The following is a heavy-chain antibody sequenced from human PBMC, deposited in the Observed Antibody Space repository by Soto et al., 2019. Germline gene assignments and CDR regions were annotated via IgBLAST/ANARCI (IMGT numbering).Heavy chain of an antibody. D-gene: IGHD4-17*01. Sequence: PGGSLRLSCAASGFTFSSYWMHWVRQAPGKGLVWVSRINSDGSSTSYADSVKGRFTISRDNAKNTLYLQMNSLRAEDTAVYYCERTTTVTPFDYWGQGTLVTVSS. CDR1: GFTFSSYW. V-gene: IGHV3-74*01. CDR3: ERTTTVTPFDY. J-gene: IGHJ4*02. CDR2: INSDGSST.